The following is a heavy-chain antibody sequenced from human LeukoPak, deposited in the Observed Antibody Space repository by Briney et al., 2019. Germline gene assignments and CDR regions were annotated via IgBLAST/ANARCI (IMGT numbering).Heavy chain of an antibody. CDR2: INPNSGGT. J-gene: IGHJ4*02. Sequence: GASVKVSCKASGYTITGYYMHLVRQAAGQGLEWMGWINPNSGGTNYAQKFQGRVTMTRDTSISTAYMELSRLRSDDTAVYYCARGLYSSGWYVSYWGQGTLVTVSS. D-gene: IGHD6-19*01. CDR1: GYTITGYY. CDR3: ARGLYSSGWYVSY. V-gene: IGHV1-2*02.